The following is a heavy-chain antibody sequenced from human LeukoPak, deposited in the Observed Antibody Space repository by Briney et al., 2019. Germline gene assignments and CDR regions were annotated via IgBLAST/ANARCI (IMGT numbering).Heavy chain of an antibody. Sequence: GGSLRLSCAASGFTFSSYSMNWVRQAPGKGLEWVSSISSSSSYIYYADSVKGRFTISRDNAKNSLYLRMNSLRAEDTAVYYCASWDVVSSGRFDYWGQGTLVTVSS. D-gene: IGHD3-10*01. CDR3: ASWDVVSSGRFDY. V-gene: IGHV3-21*01. CDR1: GFTFSSYS. CDR2: ISSSSSYI. J-gene: IGHJ4*02.